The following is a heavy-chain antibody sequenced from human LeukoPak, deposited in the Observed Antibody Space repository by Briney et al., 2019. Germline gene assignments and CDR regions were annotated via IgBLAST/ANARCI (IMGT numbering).Heavy chain of an antibody. J-gene: IGHJ4*02. CDR2: INPNSGGT. CDR1: GYTLTGYY. Sequence: ASVKVSCKASGYTLTGYYMHWVRQAPGQGLEWMGWINPNSGGTNYAQKFQGRVTMTRDTSISTAYMELSRLRSDDTAVYYCARFGKQLARWFDYWGQGTLVTVSS. CDR3: ARFGKQLARWFDY. D-gene: IGHD6-6*01. V-gene: IGHV1-2*02.